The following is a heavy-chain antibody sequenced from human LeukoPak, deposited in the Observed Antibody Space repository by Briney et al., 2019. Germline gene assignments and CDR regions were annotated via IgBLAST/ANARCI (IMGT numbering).Heavy chain of an antibody. Sequence: GASVKVSCKASGGTFSSYAISWVRQAPGQGLEWMGRIIPILGIANYAQKFQGRVTITADKSTSTAYMELSSLRSEDTAVYYCARGLYYYGSGSYGPYYYYYGMDVWGQGTTVTVSS. J-gene: IGHJ6*02. D-gene: IGHD3-10*01. CDR1: GGTFSSYA. CDR3: ARGLYYYGSGSYGPYYYYYGMDV. CDR2: IIPILGIA. V-gene: IGHV1-69*04.